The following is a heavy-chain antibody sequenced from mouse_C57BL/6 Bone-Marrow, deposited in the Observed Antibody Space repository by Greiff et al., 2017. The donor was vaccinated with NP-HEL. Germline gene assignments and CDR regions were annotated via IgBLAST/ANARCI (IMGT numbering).Heavy chain of an antibody. CDR2: ISSGCSTI. CDR1: GFTFSDYG. Sequence: DVKLVESGGGLVKPGGSLKLSCAASGFTFSDYGMHWVRQAPEKGLEWVAYISSGCSTIYYADTVQGRFTLSRDNAKNTLFLQMTSLRSEDTAMYYCATLGVTYWGQGTLVTVSA. CDR3: ATLGVTY. J-gene: IGHJ3*01. V-gene: IGHV5-17*01.